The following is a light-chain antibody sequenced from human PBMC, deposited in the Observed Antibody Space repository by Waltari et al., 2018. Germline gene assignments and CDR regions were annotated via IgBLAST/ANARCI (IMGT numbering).Light chain of an antibody. CDR2: GAS. Sequence: EIVLTQSPGTLSLSPGERATLSCRASQSVSSSYLAWYQQKTGQAPRLLIYGASSRATGIPDRFSGIGSGTDFTLTISRLEPEDFAVYYCQQYGSSPRITFGQGTRLEIK. J-gene: IGKJ5*01. CDR3: QQYGSSPRIT. CDR1: QSVSSSY. V-gene: IGKV3-20*01.